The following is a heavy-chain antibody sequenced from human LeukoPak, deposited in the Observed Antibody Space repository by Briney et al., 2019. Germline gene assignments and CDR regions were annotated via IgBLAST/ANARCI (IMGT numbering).Heavy chain of an antibody. J-gene: IGHJ6*04. D-gene: IGHD3-10*02. V-gene: IGHV3-23*01. CDR2: FSGSGGST. CDR3: AELGITMIGGV. Sequence: GGSLRLSCAASGFIFSNYAMSWVRQAPGKGLQWVSAFSGSGGSTYYADSVKGRFTISRDNAKNSLYLQMNSLRAEDTAVYYCAELGITMIGGVWGKGTTVTISS. CDR1: GFIFSNYA.